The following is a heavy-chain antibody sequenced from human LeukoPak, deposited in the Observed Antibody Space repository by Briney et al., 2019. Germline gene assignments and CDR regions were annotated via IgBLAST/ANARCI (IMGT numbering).Heavy chain of an antibody. J-gene: IGHJ4*02. D-gene: IGHD5-18*01. Sequence: PSETLSLTCTVSGGSISIYYWSWIRQPPGKGLEWIGYVHYSGRTNYNPSLKSRVTISVDTSKNQFSLKLSSVTAADTAVYYCARGVGYSYGYRMVFDYWGQGTLVTVSS. CDR2: VHYSGRT. V-gene: IGHV4-59*12. CDR3: ARGVGYSYGYRMVFDY. CDR1: GGSISIYY.